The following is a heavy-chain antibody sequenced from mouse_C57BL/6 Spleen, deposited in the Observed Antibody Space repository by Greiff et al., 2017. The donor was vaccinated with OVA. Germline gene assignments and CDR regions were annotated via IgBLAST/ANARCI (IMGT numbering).Heavy chain of an antibody. Sequence: DVHLVESGEGLVKPGGSLKLSCAASGFTFSSYAMSWVRQTPEKRLEWVAYISSGGDYIYYADTVKGRFTISRDNARNTLYLQMSSLKSEDTAMYYCTRGSNWDNYFDYWGQGTTLTVSS. D-gene: IGHD4-1*01. CDR2: ISSGGDYI. CDR1: GFTFSSYA. V-gene: IGHV5-9-1*02. J-gene: IGHJ2*01. CDR3: TRGSNWDNYFDY.